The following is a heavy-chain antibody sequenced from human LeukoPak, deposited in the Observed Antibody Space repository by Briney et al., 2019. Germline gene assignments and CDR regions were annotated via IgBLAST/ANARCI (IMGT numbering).Heavy chain of an antibody. D-gene: IGHD6-19*01. CDR3: ARLSIAVAGTFDY. V-gene: IGHV4-39*01. J-gene: IGHJ4*02. CDR2: IYYSGST. CDR1: GGSISSSSYY. Sequence: SETLSLTCTVSGGSISSSSYYWGWIRQPPGQGLEWIGSIYYSGSTYYNPSLKSRVTISVDTSKNQFSLKLSSVTAGDTAVYYCARLSIAVAGTFDYWGQGTLVTVSS.